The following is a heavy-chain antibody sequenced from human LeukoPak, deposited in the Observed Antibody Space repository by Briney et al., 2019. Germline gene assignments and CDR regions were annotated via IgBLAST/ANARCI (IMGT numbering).Heavy chain of an antibody. CDR1: GFTFSSYG. D-gene: IGHD3-22*01. V-gene: IGHV3-33*06. J-gene: IGHJ4*02. Sequence: GGSLRLSCAASGFTFSSYGMHWVRQAPGKGLEWVAVIWYDGGNKYYADSVKGRFTISRDNSKNTLYLQMNSLRAEDTAVYYCAKETYYYDSSGYYLPLGYWGQGTLVTVSS. CDR3: AKETYYYDSSGYYLPLGY. CDR2: IWYDGGNK.